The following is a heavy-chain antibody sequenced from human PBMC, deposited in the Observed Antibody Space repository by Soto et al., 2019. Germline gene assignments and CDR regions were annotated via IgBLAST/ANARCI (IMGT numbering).Heavy chain of an antibody. J-gene: IGHJ6*02. V-gene: IGHV5-10-1*01. CDR1: CYSFTRYW. D-gene: IGHD1-26*01. Sequence: PGEALTSSVTGSCYSFTRYWIHWVRQMPGKGPEWMGRTDPSDSYTNYSPSFQGHVTISADKSISTAYLQWSSLKASDTAMYYCARHPNRRSPVGYYYGMDVWGQGTTVTVSS. CDR2: TDPSDSYT. CDR3: ARHPNRRSPVGYYYGMDV.